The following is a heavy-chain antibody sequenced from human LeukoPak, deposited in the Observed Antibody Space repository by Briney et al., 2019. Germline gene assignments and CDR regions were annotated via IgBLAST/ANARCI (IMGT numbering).Heavy chain of an antibody. D-gene: IGHD2-8*02. CDR3: ARESGGSYYFDY. V-gene: IGHV3-21*01. CDR2: ISSSSSYI. CDR1: GFTFSSYS. Sequence: GGSLRLSCAASGFTFSSYSMNWVCQAPGKGLEWASSISSSSSYIYYADSVKGRFTISRDNARNSLYLQMNSLRAEDTAVYYCARESGGSYYFDYWGQGTLVTVSS. J-gene: IGHJ4*02.